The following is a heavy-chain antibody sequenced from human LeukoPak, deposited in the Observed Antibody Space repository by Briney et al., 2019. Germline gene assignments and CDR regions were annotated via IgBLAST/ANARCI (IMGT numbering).Heavy chain of an antibody. D-gene: IGHD3-9*01. CDR1: GFTFSSYA. CDR3: AKGYYDILTGYYTQYFDY. CDR2: ISGSGGSA. J-gene: IGHJ4*02. V-gene: IGHV3-23*01. Sequence: GGSLRLSCAASGFTFSSYAMSWVRQAPGKGLEWVSAISGSGGSAYYADSVKGRFTISRDNSKNTLYLQMNSLRAEDTAVYYCAKGYYDILTGYYTQYFDYWGQGTLVTVSS.